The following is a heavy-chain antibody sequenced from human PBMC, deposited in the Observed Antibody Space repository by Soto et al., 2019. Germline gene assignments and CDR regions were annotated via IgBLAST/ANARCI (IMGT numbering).Heavy chain of an antibody. CDR3: AREGSTFDY. CDR2: ISSSGNTI. J-gene: IGHJ4*02. Sequence: GGSLRLSCAASGFTFSSYSMNWVRQAPGKGLEWVSYISSSGNTIYYAGSVKGRFTISRDNADNSLYLQMNSLRAEDTAVYYCAREGSTFDYWGQGTLVTVSS. CDR1: GFTFSSYS. V-gene: IGHV3-48*01.